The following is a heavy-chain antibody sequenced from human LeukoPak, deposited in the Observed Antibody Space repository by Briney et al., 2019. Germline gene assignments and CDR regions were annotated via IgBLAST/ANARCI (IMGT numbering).Heavy chain of an antibody. CDR2: IRSKAYGGTT. D-gene: IGHD5-18*01. CDR1: GFTFSSYW. CDR3: TREGVDTAMVSDY. Sequence: SLRLSCAASGFTFSSYWMSWVRQAPGKGLEWVGFIRSKAYGGTTEYAASVKGRFTISRDDSKSIAYLQMNSLKTEDTAVYYCTREGVDTAMVSDYWGQGTLVTVSS. J-gene: IGHJ4*02. V-gene: IGHV3-49*04.